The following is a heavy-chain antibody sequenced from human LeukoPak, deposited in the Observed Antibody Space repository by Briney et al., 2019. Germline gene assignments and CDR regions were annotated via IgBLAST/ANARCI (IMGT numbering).Heavy chain of an antibody. V-gene: IGHV3-48*02. CDR3: ARGPISGWSADY. D-gene: IGHD6-19*01. Sequence: GGSLRLSCAVSGLTFSSYNMNWVRQAPGKGLEWVSYISNSGSMIYYADSVKGRFTLSRDNAMNSLYLQMNSLRDEDTAVYYCARGPISGWSADYWGQGTLVTVSS. J-gene: IGHJ4*02. CDR2: ISNSGSMI. CDR1: GLTFSSYN.